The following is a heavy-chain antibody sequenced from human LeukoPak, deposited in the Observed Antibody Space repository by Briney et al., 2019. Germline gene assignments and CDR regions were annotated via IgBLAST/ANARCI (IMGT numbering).Heavy chain of an antibody. CDR1: GFTFRSYA. CDR3: AKDDAWLRFGE. D-gene: IGHD3-10*01. CDR2: ISYDGSIN. V-gene: IGHV3-30*04. Sequence: GRSLRLSCAASGFTFRSYAMHWVRQAPGKGLEWVAVISYDGSINYYADSVKGRFTISRDNSKNTLYLQMNSLRAEDTAVYYCAKDDAWLRFGEWSQGTLVTVSS. J-gene: IGHJ4*02.